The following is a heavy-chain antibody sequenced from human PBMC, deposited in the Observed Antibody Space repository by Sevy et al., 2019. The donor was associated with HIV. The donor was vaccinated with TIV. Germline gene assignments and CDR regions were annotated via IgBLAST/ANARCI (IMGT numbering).Heavy chain of an antibody. CDR2: INPNSGGT. V-gene: IGHV1-2*02. D-gene: IGHD2-2*01. CDR1: AYTFTGHY. J-gene: IGHJ4*02. Sequence: ASVKVSYKASAYTFTGHYIHWVRQAPGQGLECMGWINPNSGGTIYAQKFQGRVTMTRDTSISTAYMELSRLRSDDTAVYYCARGGVVVEPAARGYFDYWGQGTLVTVSS. CDR3: ARGGVVVEPAARGYFDY.